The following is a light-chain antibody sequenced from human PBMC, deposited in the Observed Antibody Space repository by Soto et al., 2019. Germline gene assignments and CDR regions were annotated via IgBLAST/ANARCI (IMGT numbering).Light chain of an antibody. J-gene: IGKJ4*01. CDR1: QGISNY. V-gene: IGKV1-27*01. CDR3: QKYTNVPA. Sequence: DIQMTQSTSSLSASVGDRVTITCRASQGISNYLAWYQQIPGKVPKLLISAASTLQSGVPSRFSGSGSGTDFTLTISSLQPDDVATYYCQKYTNVPAFGGGTKVEIK. CDR2: AAS.